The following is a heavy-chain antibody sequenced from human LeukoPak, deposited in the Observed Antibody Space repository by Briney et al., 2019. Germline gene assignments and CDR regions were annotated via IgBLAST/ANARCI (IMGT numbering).Heavy chain of an antibody. Sequence: GGSLRLSCAASGFTSNSYGMHWVRQAPGKGLEWVAFIRYDGSKSYFADSVKGRFTISRDNSKNTLYLQMNSLRAEDTAVYYCPKDRLWFGELSSKYDYWGQGTLVTVSS. D-gene: IGHD3-10*01. J-gene: IGHJ4*02. V-gene: IGHV3-30*02. CDR1: GFTSNSYG. CDR2: IRYDGSKS. CDR3: PKDRLWFGELSSKYDY.